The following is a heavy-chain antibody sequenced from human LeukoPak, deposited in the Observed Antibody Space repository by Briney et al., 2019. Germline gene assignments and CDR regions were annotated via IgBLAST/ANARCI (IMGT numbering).Heavy chain of an antibody. V-gene: IGHV1-69*04. CDR2: IIHILGIA. CDR3: ARDWYGDILTGYYQNYYGMDV. D-gene: IGHD3-9*01. J-gene: IGHJ6*02. Sequence: SVKVSCKASGGTFSSYAISWVRQAPGQGLEWMGRIIHILGIANYAQKFQGRVTITADKSTSTAYMELSSLRSEDTAVYYCARDWYGDILTGYYQNYYGMDVWGQGTTVTVSS. CDR1: GGTFSSYA.